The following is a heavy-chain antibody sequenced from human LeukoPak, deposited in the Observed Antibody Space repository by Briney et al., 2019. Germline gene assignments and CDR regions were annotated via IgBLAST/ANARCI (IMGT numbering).Heavy chain of an antibody. CDR1: GGSISSYY. V-gene: IGHV4-4*07. CDR2: IYTSGST. J-gene: IGHJ4*02. D-gene: IGHD1-26*01. Sequence: SETLSLTCTVSGGSISSYYWSWIRQPAGKGLKWIGRIYTSGSTNYNPSLKSRVTMSVDTSKNQFSLKLSSVTAADTAVYYCARIVGATGHYYFDYWGQGTLVTVSS. CDR3: ARIVGATGHYYFDY.